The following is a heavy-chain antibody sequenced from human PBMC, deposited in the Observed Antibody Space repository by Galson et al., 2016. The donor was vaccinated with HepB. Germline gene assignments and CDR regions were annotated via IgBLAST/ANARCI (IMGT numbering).Heavy chain of an antibody. CDR2: SKGKTDGGTT. Sequence: SLRLSCAASGFTFSDACMNWVRQAPGKGLEWVGRSKGKTDGGTTDYAVPVKGRFTISRDDSKNTLYLQMNSLKTEDTAVYFCTTLSLAAASDYWGQGTLIIVSS. CDR1: GFTFSDAC. V-gene: IGHV3-15*01. J-gene: IGHJ4*02. CDR3: TTLSLAAASDY. D-gene: IGHD6-13*01.